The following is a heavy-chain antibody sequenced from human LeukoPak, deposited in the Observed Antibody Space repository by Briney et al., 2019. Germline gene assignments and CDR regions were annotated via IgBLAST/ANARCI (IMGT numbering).Heavy chain of an antibody. Sequence: PGGSLRLSCAASGFTFSSYWMSWVRQAPGKGLEWVANIKQDGSEKYYVDSVKGRFTISRDNAKNSLYLQMNSLRAEDTAVYYCARDKAGVYYYYYMDVWGKGTTVTVSS. CDR2: IKQDGSEK. D-gene: IGHD3-10*01. V-gene: IGHV3-7*01. J-gene: IGHJ6*03. CDR1: GFTFSSYW. CDR3: ARDKAGVYYYYYMDV.